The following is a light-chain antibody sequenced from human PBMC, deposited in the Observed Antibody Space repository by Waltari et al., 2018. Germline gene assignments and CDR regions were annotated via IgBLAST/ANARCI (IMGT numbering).Light chain of an antibody. CDR1: SGSVSTTSY. Sequence: QTVVTQEPSLSVSPGGTVTLTCTLSSGSVSTTSYATWYQQTPGQPPRTLVYNGNARSSGVPDRFSGSILGNKAALTITGAQADDESDYYCALYMGSGIWVFGGGTKLTVL. V-gene: IGLV8-61*01. CDR3: ALYMGSGIWV. J-gene: IGLJ3*02. CDR2: NGN.